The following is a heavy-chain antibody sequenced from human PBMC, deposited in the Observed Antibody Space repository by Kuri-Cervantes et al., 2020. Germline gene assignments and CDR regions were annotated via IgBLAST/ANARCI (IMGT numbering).Heavy chain of an antibody. V-gene: IGHV3-30-3*01. CDR2: ISYDGSNK. CDR3: ARNLRNGVVPAAIRGGYYYGMDV. J-gene: IGHJ6*02. Sequence: GGSLRLSCAASGFTFSSHTMHWVRQAPGKGLEWVAVISYDGSNKHYADSVKGRFTISRDNSKNTLYLQMNSLRAEDTAVYYCARNLRNGVVPAAIRGGYYYGMDVWGQGTTVTVSS. CDR1: GFTFSSHT. D-gene: IGHD2-2*02.